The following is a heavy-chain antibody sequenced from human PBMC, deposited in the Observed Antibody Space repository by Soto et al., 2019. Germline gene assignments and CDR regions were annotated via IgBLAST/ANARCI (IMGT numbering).Heavy chain of an antibody. CDR3: ARGDTGYDGGGH. Sequence: EVQLVESGGGLAQPGGSLRLSCAASGFSFSTYSMNWVRQAPGKGLECISHISSSSSTIQYADSVEGRFTISRDNAKNSLYLQMNGLRAEDTAVYYCARGDTGYDGGGHWGQGTLVTVSS. J-gene: IGHJ4*02. CDR2: ISSSSSTI. CDR1: GFSFSTYS. V-gene: IGHV3-48*01. D-gene: IGHD5-12*01.